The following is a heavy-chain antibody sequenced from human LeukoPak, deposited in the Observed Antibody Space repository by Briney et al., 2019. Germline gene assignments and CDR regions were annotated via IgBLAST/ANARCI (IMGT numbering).Heavy chain of an antibody. V-gene: IGHV4-39*07. Sequence: SETLPLTCTVSGASISSGGYYWSWIRQPPGKGLEWIANIYHSGNTYYNPSLKSRVTISVDTSRNQFSLKLSSVTAADTAVYYCALQPARRLSWFDPWGQGTLVTVSS. J-gene: IGHJ5*02. CDR1: GASISSGGYY. CDR3: ALQPARRLSWFDP. CDR2: IYHSGNT. D-gene: IGHD2-2*01.